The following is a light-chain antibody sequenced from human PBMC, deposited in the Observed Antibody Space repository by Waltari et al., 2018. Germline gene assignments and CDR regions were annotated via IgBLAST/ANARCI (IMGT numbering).Light chain of an antibody. CDR3: LVWPGPAVV. J-gene: IGLJ2*01. V-gene: IGLV5-37*01. CDR2: YHTDSDK. CDR1: RDLSVESYN. Sequence: QYVLSQPRSSSASLGETARLTCTLPRDLSVESYNVFWYQGKPGSPPRYLLYYHTDSDKGQGSGVPSRFSGSRDISTNTGILLISGLQSEDEADYYCLVWPGPAVVFGGGTKLTVL.